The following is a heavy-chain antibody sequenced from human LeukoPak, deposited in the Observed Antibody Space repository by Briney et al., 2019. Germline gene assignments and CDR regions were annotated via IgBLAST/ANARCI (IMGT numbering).Heavy chain of an antibody. V-gene: IGHV1-24*01. D-gene: IGHD2/OR15-2a*01. CDR1: GYSLTELS. J-gene: IGHJ4*02. Sequence: ASVKVSCKVSGYSLTELSMHWVRQAPGKGLEWMGGFDPGNGETIFTKNFQGRVTMTDDTSTDTAYMELSSLRSEDMAVYYCTGGTFYRLLDYWGQGTLVTVSS. CDR2: FDPGNGET. CDR3: TGGTFYRLLDY.